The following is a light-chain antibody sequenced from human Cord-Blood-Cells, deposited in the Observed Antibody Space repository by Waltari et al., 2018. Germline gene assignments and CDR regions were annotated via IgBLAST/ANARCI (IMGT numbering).Light chain of an antibody. CDR1: SSDVCGYNY. V-gene: IGLV2-14*01. J-gene: IGLJ2*01. Sequence: QSALTQPASVSGSPGQSITIPCTGTSSDVCGYNYVSWYQQHPGKAPKLMIYDVSNRPSGVSNRFSGSKSGNTASLTISGLPAEDEADYYCSSYTSSSTVVFGGGTKLTVL. CDR3: SSYTSSSTVV. CDR2: DVS.